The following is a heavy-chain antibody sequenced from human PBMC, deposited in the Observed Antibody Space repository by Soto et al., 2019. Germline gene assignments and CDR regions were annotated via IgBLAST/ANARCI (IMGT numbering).Heavy chain of an antibody. CDR3: AKDQGEGGDYENLLPSD. CDR1: GFTFRHYA. Sequence: EVHLVESGGGLVQPGGSLRLSCAASGFTFRHYAMNWVRQAPGKGLEWVSGISSGRGATIRYAESVQGRFSISIDNSKNTLFLQMNNLRVDDTALYYCAKDQGEGGDYENLLPSDWGQGILVTVSS. D-gene: IGHD4-17*01. J-gene: IGHJ4*02. V-gene: IGHV3-23*04. CDR2: ISSGRGATI.